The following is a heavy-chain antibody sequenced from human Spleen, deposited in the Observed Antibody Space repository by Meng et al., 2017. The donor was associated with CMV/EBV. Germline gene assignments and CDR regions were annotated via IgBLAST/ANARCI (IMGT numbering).Heavy chain of an antibody. CDR3: ARVGDFWSGYYSVAY. CDR2: IYYSGST. CDR1: GGSISSSSYY. J-gene: IGHJ4*02. V-gene: IGHV4-39*07. Sequence: SETLSLTCTVSGGSISSSSYYWGWIRQPPGKGLEWIGSIYYSGSTHYNPSLKSRVTISVDTSKNQFSLKLSSVTAADTAVYYCARVGDFWSGYYSVAYWGQGTLVTVSS. D-gene: IGHD3-3*01.